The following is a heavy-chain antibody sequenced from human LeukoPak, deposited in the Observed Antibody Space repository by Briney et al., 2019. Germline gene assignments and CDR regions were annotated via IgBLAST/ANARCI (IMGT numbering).Heavy chain of an antibody. Sequence: PSETLSLTCIVSGGSISSYYWSWIRQPPGKGLEWIGYIYYSGGTNYNPSPKSRVTISVDTSKNQFSLKLSSVTAADTAVYYCVRASTSSSGYLRYYFDYWGQGTLVTVSS. CDR1: GGSISSYY. CDR2: IYYSGGT. V-gene: IGHV4-59*01. CDR3: VRASTSSSGYLRYYFDY. D-gene: IGHD6-19*01. J-gene: IGHJ4*02.